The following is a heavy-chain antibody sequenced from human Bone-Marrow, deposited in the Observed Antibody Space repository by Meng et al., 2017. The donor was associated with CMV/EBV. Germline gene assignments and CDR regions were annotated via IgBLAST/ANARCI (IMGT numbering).Heavy chain of an antibody. Sequence: SETLSLTCTVSGGSISRGCYYWSWIRQHPGKGLEWIGYTYYSGSTDYNPSLKSRHSISVDTSKNQSSLELSSVTAAETAMYYCARGGYCSSTSCYNRENWFDPWGQGTLVTVSS. CDR2: TYYSGST. V-gene: IGHV4-31*03. CDR3: ARGGYCSSTSCYNRENWFDP. CDR1: GGSISRGCYY. D-gene: IGHD2-2*02. J-gene: IGHJ5*02.